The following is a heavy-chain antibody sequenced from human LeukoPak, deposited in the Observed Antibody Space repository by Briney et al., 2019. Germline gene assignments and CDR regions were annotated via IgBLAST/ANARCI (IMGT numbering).Heavy chain of an antibody. CDR2: IYYSGST. CDR1: GGSISSYY. V-gene: IGHV4-59*01. D-gene: IGHD4-17*01. Sequence: KPSETLSLTCTVSGGSISSYYLSWIRQPPGKGLEWIGYIYYSGSTNYNPPLKSRVTISVDTSKNQFSLKLSSVTAADTAVYYGARDDYGDYEFDYWGQGTLVTVSS. CDR3: ARDDYGDYEFDY. J-gene: IGHJ4*02.